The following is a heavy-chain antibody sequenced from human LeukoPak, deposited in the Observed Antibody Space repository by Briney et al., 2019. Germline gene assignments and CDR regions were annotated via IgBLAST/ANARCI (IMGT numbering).Heavy chain of an antibody. Sequence: GGSLRLSCAASAFTFSSYAMSWVRQAPGKGLEWVSAISGSGGSTYYADSVKGRFTISRDNSKNTQYLQMNSLRAEDTAVYYCAKGKCSSTSCYASFDFWGQGTLVTVSS. CDR3: AKGKCSSTSCYASFDF. CDR2: ISGSGGST. D-gene: IGHD2-2*01. CDR1: AFTFSSYA. V-gene: IGHV3-23*01. J-gene: IGHJ4*02.